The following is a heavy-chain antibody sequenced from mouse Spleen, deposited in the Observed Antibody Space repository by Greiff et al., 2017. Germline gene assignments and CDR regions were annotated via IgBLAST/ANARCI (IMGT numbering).Heavy chain of an antibody. V-gene: IGHV1-26*01. CDR3: ARSNWDY. Sequence: VQLQQSGPELVKPGASVKISCKASGYTFTDYYMNWVKQSHGKSLEWIGDINPNNGGTSYNQEFKGKATLTVDKSSSTAYMELRSLTSEDSAVYYCARSNWDYWGQGTTLTVSS. J-gene: IGHJ2*01. D-gene: IGHD4-1*01. CDR2: INPNNGGT. CDR1: GYTFTDYY.